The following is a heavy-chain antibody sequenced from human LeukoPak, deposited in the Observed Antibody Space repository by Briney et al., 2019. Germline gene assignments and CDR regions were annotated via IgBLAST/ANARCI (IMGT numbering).Heavy chain of an antibody. CDR1: GFTFSSYG. J-gene: IGHJ3*01. Sequence: PGGSLRLSCAASGFTFSSYGMHWVRQAPAKGLEWVAFIWYDGSNKYYADSVKGRFTIARDNSKITLYLQMNSLRAEDTAVYYCAKEDLGHYVILTGSPLGWGQGTMVTVSS. CDR2: IWYDGSNK. D-gene: IGHD3-9*01. V-gene: IGHV3-30*02. CDR3: AKEDLGHYVILTGSPLG.